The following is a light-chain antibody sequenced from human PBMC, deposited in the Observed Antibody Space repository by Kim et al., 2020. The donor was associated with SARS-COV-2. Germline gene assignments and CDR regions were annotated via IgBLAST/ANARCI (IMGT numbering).Light chain of an antibody. J-gene: IGLJ2*01. CDR1: SLRSYY. V-gene: IGLV3-19*01. CDR3: QSRDSGGNVV. Sequence: SSELTQDPAVSVALGQTVRITCLGDSLRSYYATWYQQKPRQAPVVVIYARNNRPSGIPDRFSGSTSGNTASLTISGAQAEDEADFYCQSRDSGGNVVFGGGTQLTVL. CDR2: ARN.